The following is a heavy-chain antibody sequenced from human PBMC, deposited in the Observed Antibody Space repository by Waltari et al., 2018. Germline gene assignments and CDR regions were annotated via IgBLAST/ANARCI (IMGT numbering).Heavy chain of an antibody. CDR2: ISWNSGSI. J-gene: IGHJ4*02. CDR3: ARDLGSSDY. V-gene: IGHV3-9*01. CDR1: GFTFDDYA. D-gene: IGHD2-2*01. Sequence: EVQLVESGGGLVQPGRSLRLSCAASGFTFDDYAMHWVRQAPGKGLEWVSGISWNSGSIGYADSVKGRFTISRDNSKNTLYLQMNSLRAEDTAVYYCARDLGSSDYWGQGTLVTVSS.